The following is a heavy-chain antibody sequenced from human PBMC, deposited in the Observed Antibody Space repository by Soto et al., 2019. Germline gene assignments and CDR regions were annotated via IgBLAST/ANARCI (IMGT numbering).Heavy chain of an antibody. CDR1: GFTFSSYA. V-gene: IGHV3-23*01. CDR2: ISGSGGST. D-gene: IGHD3-3*01. CDR3: AKDYTPATIFGVVIMSYYYMDV. J-gene: IGHJ6*03. Sequence: GGSLRLSCAASGFTFSSYAMSWVRQAPGKGLEWVSAISGSGGSTYYADSVKGRFTISRDNSKNTPYLQMNSLRAEDTAVYYCAKDYTPATIFGVVIMSYYYMDVWGKGTTVTVSS.